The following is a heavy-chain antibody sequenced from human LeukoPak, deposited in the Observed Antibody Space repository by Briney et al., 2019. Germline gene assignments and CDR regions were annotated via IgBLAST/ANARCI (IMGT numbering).Heavy chain of an antibody. CDR1: GFSFSSYG. V-gene: IGHV3-30*02. D-gene: IGHD3-9*01. Sequence: GGSLRLSCAGSGFSFSSYGMHWVRQAPGKGLEWVAFIRYDGSNKYYADSVKGRFTISRDNAKNSLYLQMNSLRAEDTAVYYCARANDNYYYYYMDVWGKGTTITISS. CDR3: ARANDNYYYYYMDV. CDR2: IRYDGSNK. J-gene: IGHJ6*03.